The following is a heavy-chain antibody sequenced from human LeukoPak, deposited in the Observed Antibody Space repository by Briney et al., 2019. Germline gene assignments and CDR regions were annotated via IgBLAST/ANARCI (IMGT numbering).Heavy chain of an antibody. V-gene: IGHV3-30*04. D-gene: IGHD5-12*01. CDR3: ARDPVWQVDLSPYHAFDI. CDR1: GFTFSRYA. CDR2: ISYDGSNK. Sequence: GRSLRLSCAASGFTFSRYAMHWVRQTPGRGLAWVTVISYDGSNKYYADSVKGRFTISRDNSKNTLYLQMNSLRAEDTAVYYRARDPVWQVDLSPYHAFDIWGQGTMVTVSS. J-gene: IGHJ3*02.